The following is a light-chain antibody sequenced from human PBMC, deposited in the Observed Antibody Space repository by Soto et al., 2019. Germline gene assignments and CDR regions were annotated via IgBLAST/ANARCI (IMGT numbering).Light chain of an antibody. J-gene: IGKJ1*01. CDR2: GAS. V-gene: IGKV3-15*01. CDR3: QQYNSYSWT. CDR1: QSVSSN. Sequence: EFVLTQSPGTLSLSPGERATLSCRASQSVSSNLAWYQQKPGQAPRLLIYGASTRATGIPARFSGSGSGTEFTLTISSLQPDDFATYYCQQYNSYSWTFGQGTKV.